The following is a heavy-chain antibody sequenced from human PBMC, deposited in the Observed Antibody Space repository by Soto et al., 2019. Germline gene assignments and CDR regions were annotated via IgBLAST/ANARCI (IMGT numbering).Heavy chain of an antibody. J-gene: IGHJ4*02. D-gene: IGHD3-22*01. CDR2: VNRLGRT. V-gene: IGHV4-34*01. CDR1: GDSCIDSY. CDR3: ETEHEAHNRSGNYYFAQ. Sequence: SETXSLTCFVSGDSCIDSYFIWFRHPPGKGLECMGKVNRLGRTNYRLSLKSRVDMTVDMSRNQVSLELTSLTAAETAVYYCETEHEAHNRSGNYYFAQWGQGLLVTVSS.